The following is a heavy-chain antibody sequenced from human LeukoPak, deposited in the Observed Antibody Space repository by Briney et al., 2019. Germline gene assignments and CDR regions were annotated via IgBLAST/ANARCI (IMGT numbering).Heavy chain of an antibody. CDR2: ISAYNGHT. D-gene: IGHD3-3*01. CDR3: ARDYYDFWSGYYLYGMDV. V-gene: IGHV1-18*01. J-gene: IGHJ6*02. Sequence: VASVKVSCKASGYTLISYSISWVRQAPGQGLEWMGWISAYNGHTNYAQKLQGRVTMTTDTSTSTAYMELRSLRPDDTAVYYCARDYYDFWSGYYLYGMDVWGQGTTVTVSS. CDR1: GYTLISYS.